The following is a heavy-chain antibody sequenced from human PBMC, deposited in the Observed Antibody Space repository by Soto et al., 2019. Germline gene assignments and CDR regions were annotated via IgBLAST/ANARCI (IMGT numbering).Heavy chain of an antibody. CDR3: ARERLLWFGEQLKPYKWFDP. J-gene: IGHJ5*02. V-gene: IGHV4-59*01. CDR1: GDTIRSYY. Sequence: PSEPLSLTCTVSGDTIRSYYLSWIRQPPGKGLEWIGYIYYSGSTNYNPSLKSRVTISVDTSKNQCSLKLSSVTAADTAVYYCARERLLWFGEQLKPYKWFDPWGQGTLVTVSS. CDR2: IYYSGST. D-gene: IGHD3-10*01.